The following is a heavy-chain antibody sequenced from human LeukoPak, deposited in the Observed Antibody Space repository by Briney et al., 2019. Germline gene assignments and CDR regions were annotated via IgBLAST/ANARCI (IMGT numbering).Heavy chain of an antibody. J-gene: IGHJ6*03. Sequence: GGSLRLSCAASGFTFSSYWMSWVRQAPGKGLEWVANIKQDGSEKYYVDSVKGRFTISRDNAKNSLYLQMNSLRAEDTAVYYCARLGYSSGWYSFYYYYYMDVWGKGTTVAVSS. CDR2: IKQDGSEK. CDR3: ARLGYSSGWYSFYYYYYMDV. CDR1: GFTFSSYW. V-gene: IGHV3-7*01. D-gene: IGHD6-19*01.